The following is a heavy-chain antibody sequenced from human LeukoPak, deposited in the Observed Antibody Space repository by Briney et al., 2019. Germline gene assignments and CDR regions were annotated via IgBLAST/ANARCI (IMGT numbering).Heavy chain of an antibody. CDR2: INPNSGGT. CDR1: GGTFSSYA. V-gene: IGHV1-18*01. CDR3: ARIDLAYGSGTYYSSYFEY. Sequence: ASVKVSCKASGGTFSSYAISWVRQAPGQGLEWMGRINPNSGGTNYAQKFQGRVTMTTETSTRTAYMELRSLRSDDAAVYYCARIDLAYGSGTYYSSYFEYWGQGTLVTVSS. D-gene: IGHD3-10*01. J-gene: IGHJ4*02.